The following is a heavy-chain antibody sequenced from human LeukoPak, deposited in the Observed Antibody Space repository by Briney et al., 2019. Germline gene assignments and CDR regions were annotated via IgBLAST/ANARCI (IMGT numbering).Heavy chain of an antibody. CDR1: GFTFSRYW. CDR2: SNSDGSST. J-gene: IGHJ6*04. Sequence: PGGSLRLSCVASGFTFSRYWMHWVRQAPGKGLAWVSRSNSDGSSTNYADSVKGRFTISRDNARNSLYLQMNSLRAEDTAVYYCAELGITMIGGVWGKGTTVTISS. V-gene: IGHV3-74*01. CDR3: AELGITMIGGV. D-gene: IGHD3-10*02.